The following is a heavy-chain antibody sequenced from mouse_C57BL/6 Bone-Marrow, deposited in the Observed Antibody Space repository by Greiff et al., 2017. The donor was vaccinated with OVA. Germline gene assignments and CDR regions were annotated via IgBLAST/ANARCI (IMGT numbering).Heavy chain of an antibody. Sequence: EVMLVESGGGLVQPGGSMKLSCVASGFTFSNYWMNWVRQSPEKGLEWVAQIRLKSDNYATHYAESVKGRFTISRDDSKSSVYLQMNNLRAEDTGIYYCTGKSSHYYGSSLDYWGQGTTLTVSS. V-gene: IGHV6-3*01. J-gene: IGHJ2*01. CDR3: TGKSSHYYGSSLDY. D-gene: IGHD1-1*01. CDR1: GFTFSNYW. CDR2: IRLKSDNYAT.